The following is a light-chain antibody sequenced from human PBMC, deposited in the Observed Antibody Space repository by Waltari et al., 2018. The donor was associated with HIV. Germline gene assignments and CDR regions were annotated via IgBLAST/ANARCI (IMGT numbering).Light chain of an antibody. Sequence: SYELTQPPSVSVSPGQPASITCSGAKLGDKSSCWYPQKPGQSPILVIDQDSKRASGMPERFSGSNSGNTATLTISGTQSMDEADYYCQAWDSSTAVFGGGTKLTVL. CDR2: QDS. J-gene: IGLJ2*01. V-gene: IGLV3-1*01. CDR3: QAWDSSTAV. CDR1: KLGDKS.